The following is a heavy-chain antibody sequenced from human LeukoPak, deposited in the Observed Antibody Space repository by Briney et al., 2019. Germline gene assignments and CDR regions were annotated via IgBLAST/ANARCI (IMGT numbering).Heavy chain of an antibody. V-gene: IGHV1-8*03. J-gene: IGHJ6*03. Sequence: ASVKVSCKASGYTFTSYDINWVRQATGQGVEWMGWMNPISGNTGYAQKFQGRVTISKKTSISTAYMELSSLRSEDTAVYYCARKRYSSSSNYYYMDVWGRGTTVTVSS. D-gene: IGHD6-6*01. CDR3: ARKRYSSSSNYYYMDV. CDR2: MNPISGNT. CDR1: GYTFTSYD.